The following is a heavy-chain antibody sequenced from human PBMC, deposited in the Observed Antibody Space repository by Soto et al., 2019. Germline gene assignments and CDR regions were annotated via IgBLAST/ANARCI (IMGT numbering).Heavy chain of an antibody. Sequence: ASVKVSCKASGYTFSGFYLHWVWQAPGQGLEWMGWIKPNTDDTGYAQKFQGRVTLTWDTSSSAGYLDLSRLRSDDTAVYYCARSPYSLEGDGQHYYYGMDLWGLGTTVTVSS. CDR2: IKPNTDDT. V-gene: IGHV1-2*02. J-gene: IGHJ6*02. CDR1: GYTFSGFY. CDR3: ARSPYSLEGDGQHYYYGMDL. D-gene: IGHD2-15*01.